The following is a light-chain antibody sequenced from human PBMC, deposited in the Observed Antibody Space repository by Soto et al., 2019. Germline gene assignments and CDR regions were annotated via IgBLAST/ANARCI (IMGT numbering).Light chain of an antibody. CDR2: YDS. CDR1: NIGSKR. J-gene: IGLJ2*01. CDR3: QVCDSGSDHVV. Sequence: SYELTHPPSVSVAPGKPARITCGGNNIGSKRVHWYQQKPGQAPVLVIYYDSDRPSGIPERFSGSNSGNTATLTISRVEAGDEADYYCQVCDSGSDHVVFGGGTKVTVL. V-gene: IGLV3-21*04.